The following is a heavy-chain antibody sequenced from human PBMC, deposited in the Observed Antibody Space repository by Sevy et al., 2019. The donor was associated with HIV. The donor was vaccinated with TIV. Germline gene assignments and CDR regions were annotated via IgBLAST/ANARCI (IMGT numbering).Heavy chain of an antibody. CDR1: GIIFTTSG. Sequence: GGSLRLSCAVSGIIFTTSGMHWVRQAPGKGLEWVAVISYDGRNKFYGDSVKGRFTTSRDNSKNILFLQMNSLRAEDTAVYYCAKDFTGYNGMDVWGQGTMVTVSS. D-gene: IGHD3-9*01. CDR3: AKDFTGYNGMDV. CDR2: ISYDGRNK. J-gene: IGHJ6*02. V-gene: IGHV3-30*18.